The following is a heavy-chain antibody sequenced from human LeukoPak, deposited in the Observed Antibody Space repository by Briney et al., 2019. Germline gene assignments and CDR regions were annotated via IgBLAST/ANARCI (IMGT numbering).Heavy chain of an antibody. CDR3: ARGYCSSTSCYAFDP. V-gene: IGHV4-4*07. J-gene: IGHJ5*02. D-gene: IGHD2-2*01. CDR1: GGSISSDD. Sequence: SETLSLTCTVSGGSISSDDWSWIRQPAGKGLEWIGRIYTTESTNYNPSLKSRATISLDKSKNQFSLKLNSVTAADTAVYYCARGYCSSTSCYAFDPWGQGTLVTVSS. CDR2: IYTTEST.